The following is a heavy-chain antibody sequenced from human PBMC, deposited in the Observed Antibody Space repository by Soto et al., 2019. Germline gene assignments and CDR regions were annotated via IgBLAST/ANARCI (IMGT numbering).Heavy chain of an antibody. J-gene: IGHJ6*02. CDR3: TRAGTLIAAAGDYYYYYGMDV. Sequence: PGGSLRLSCTASGFTFGDYAMSWFRQAPGKGLEWVGFIRSKAYGGTTEYAASVKGRFTISRDDSKSIAYLQMNSLKTEDTAVYYCTRAGTLIAAAGDYYYYYGMDVWGQGTTVTVSS. CDR2: IRSKAYGGTT. CDR1: GFTFGDYA. D-gene: IGHD6-13*01. V-gene: IGHV3-49*03.